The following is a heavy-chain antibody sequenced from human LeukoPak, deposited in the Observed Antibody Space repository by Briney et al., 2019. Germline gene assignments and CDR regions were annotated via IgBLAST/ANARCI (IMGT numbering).Heavy chain of an antibody. CDR3: ARTITGSYDAFDI. V-gene: IGHV3-66*01. CDR2: IYSGGST. CDR1: GFTFSSYA. D-gene: IGHD1-26*01. Sequence: PGRSLRLSCAASGFTFSSYAMHWVRQAPGKGLEWVAVIYSGGSTYYADSVKGRFTISRDNSKNTLYLQMNSLRAEDTAVYYCARTITGSYDAFDIWGQGTMVTVSS. J-gene: IGHJ3*02.